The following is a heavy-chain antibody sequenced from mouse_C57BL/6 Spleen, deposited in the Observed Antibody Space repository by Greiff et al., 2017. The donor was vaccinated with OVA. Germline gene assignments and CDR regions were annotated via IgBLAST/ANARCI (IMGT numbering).Heavy chain of an antibody. CDR2: IYPGGGDT. D-gene: IGHD1-1*01. Sequence: QVQLQQSGAELVKPGASVKISCKASGYAFSSYWMNWVKQRPGKGLEWIGQIYPGGGDTNYNGKFKGKATLTADKSSSTAYMQLSSLTSEDSAVYFCARDLITTVVVTDYWGQGTTLTVSS. CDR3: ARDLITTVVVTDY. CDR1: GYAFSSYW. J-gene: IGHJ2*01. V-gene: IGHV1-80*01.